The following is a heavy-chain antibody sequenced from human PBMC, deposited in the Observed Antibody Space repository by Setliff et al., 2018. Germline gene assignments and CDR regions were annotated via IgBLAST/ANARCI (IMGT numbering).Heavy chain of an antibody. V-gene: IGHV4-59*01. CDR2: IQKSGST. Sequence: SETLSLTCNVSGVSISSYYWSWIRQPPGKGLESIGYIQKSGSTNYNPSLMSRVSIAVDTSKNQFSLKLRSVTAADTAVYYCARLSWNGLRYYGLDVWGQGTTVTVSS. CDR3: ARLSWNGLRYYGLDV. CDR1: GVSISSYY. J-gene: IGHJ6*02. D-gene: IGHD3-3*01.